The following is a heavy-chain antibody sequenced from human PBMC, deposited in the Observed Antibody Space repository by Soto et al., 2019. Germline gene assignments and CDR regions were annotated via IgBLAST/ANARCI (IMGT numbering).Heavy chain of an antibody. CDR2: INAGNGDT. D-gene: IGHD6-19*01. V-gene: IGHV1-3*01. Sequence: QVQLVQSGAEVKKPGASVKVSCKASGYTFTSYAMHWVRQAPGQRLECMGWINAGNGDTKYSQKFQGRVTITRDTSASTVYMELNSLSSEDTAVYYCARGGYSSGCDYWGQGTLVTVSS. CDR1: GYTFTSYA. CDR3: ARGGYSSGCDY. J-gene: IGHJ4*02.